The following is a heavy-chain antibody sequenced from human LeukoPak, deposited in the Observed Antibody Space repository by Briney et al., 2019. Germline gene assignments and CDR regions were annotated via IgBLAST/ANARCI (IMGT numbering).Heavy chain of an antibody. J-gene: IGHJ4*02. V-gene: IGHV4-59*01. D-gene: IGHD4-17*01. CDR3: ARGEVITSTVTTYFDY. CDR2: IYYSGST. Sequence: PSETLSLTCTVSGGSISRYYWSWIRQPPGKGLEWIGYIYYSGSTNYNPSLKSRVTISVDTSKNQFSLKLSSVTAADTAVYYCARGEVITSTVTTYFDYWGQGTLVTVSS. CDR1: GGSISRYY.